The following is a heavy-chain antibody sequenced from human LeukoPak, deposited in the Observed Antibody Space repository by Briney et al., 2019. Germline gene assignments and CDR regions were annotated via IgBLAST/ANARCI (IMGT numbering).Heavy chain of an antibody. CDR1: GYTFTSYA. J-gene: IGHJ4*02. D-gene: IGHD1-7*01. V-gene: IGHV1-3*02. CDR3: ARENYTPTLDY. Sequence: ASVKVSCKASGYTFTSYAMHWVRQAPGQRLEWMGWSNAGNGNTKYSQEFQGRVTITRDTSASTAYMELSSLRSDDTAVYYCARENYTPTLDYWGQGTLVTVSS. CDR2: SNAGNGNT.